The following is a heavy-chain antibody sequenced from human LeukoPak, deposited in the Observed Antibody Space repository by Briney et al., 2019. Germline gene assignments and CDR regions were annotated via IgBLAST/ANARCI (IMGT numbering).Heavy chain of an antibody. V-gene: IGHV1-2*02. Sequence: GASVKVSCKASGYTFTGYYMHWVRQAPGQGLEWIGWINPNSGGTNYAQKFQGRVTMTRDTSISTAYMELSRLRSDDTAVYYCARDPSSKFWSGYYDYWGQGTLVTVSS. J-gene: IGHJ4*02. CDR2: INPNSGGT. D-gene: IGHD3-3*01. CDR3: ARDPSSKFWSGYYDY. CDR1: GYTFTGYY.